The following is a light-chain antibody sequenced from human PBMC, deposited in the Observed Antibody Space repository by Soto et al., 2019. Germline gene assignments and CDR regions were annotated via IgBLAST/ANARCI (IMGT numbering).Light chain of an antibody. CDR2: RNN. CDR1: SSNIGTNT. Sequence: VLTQPPSASGTPGQRVTISCSGSSSNIGTNTVNWYRHLPGTAPKLLIYRNNERPSGVPDRFSGSKSGTSASLAISGLQSEDEADYYCAAWDDSLNGYVFGTGTKVTVL. J-gene: IGLJ1*01. CDR3: AAWDDSLNGYV. V-gene: IGLV1-44*01.